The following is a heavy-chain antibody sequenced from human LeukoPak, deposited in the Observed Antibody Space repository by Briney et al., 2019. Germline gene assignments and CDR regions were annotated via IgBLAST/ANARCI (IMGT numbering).Heavy chain of an antibody. CDR2: IYTSGST. D-gene: IGHD3-3*01. CDR3: ARETNFDFWSGYYTDYFDY. V-gene: IGHV4-61*02. Sequence: SPPLSLTCTVSGGSISSGSYYWSWIRQPAGKGLEWIGRIYTSGSTNYNPSLKSRVTISVDTSKNQFSLKLSSVTAADTAVYYCARETNFDFWSGYYTDYFDYWGQGTLVTVSS. J-gene: IGHJ4*02. CDR1: GGSISSGSYY.